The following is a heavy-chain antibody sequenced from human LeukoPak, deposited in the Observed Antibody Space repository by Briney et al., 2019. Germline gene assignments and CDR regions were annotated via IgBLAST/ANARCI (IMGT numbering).Heavy chain of an antibody. D-gene: IGHD3-22*01. CDR2: IYYSGST. J-gene: IGHJ3*02. V-gene: IGHV4-59*01. CDR3: ARISNSGYNSRGAFDI. CDR1: GGSIGSYY. Sequence: SETLSLTCTVSGGSIGSYYWSWIRQPPGKGLEWIGYIYYSGSTNYNPSLKSRVTISVDTSKNQFSLKLSSVTAADTAVYYCARISNSGYNSRGAFDIWGQGTMVTVSS.